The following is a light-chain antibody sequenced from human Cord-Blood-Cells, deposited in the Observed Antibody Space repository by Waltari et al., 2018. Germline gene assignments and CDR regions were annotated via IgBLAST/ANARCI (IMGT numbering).Light chain of an antibody. CDR2: GKN. CDR1: SLRSYY. J-gene: IGLJ3*02. Sequence: SSELTQDPAVSVALGQTVRITCQGDSLRSYYASWYQPKPGQGPVLVIYGKNNRPSGIPGRFSGSSSGNTASLTITGAQAEDEADYYCNSRDSSGNHLVFGGGTKLTVL. CDR3: NSRDSSGNHLV. V-gene: IGLV3-19*01.